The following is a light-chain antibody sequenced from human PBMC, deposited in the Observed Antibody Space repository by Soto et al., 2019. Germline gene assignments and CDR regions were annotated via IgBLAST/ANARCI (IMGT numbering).Light chain of an antibody. J-gene: IGLJ3*02. CDR2: DTN. Sequence: QAVVTQEPSLTVSPGGTVTLTCGSSTGAVTTAHYPYWFQQKPGQAPRTLIYDTNNKHSWTPARFSGSLLGGQPALTLSGAQPEDEADYYCSLSYSDIRVFSGGTKLTVL. CDR3: SLSYSDIRV. CDR1: TGAVTTAHY. V-gene: IGLV7-46*01.